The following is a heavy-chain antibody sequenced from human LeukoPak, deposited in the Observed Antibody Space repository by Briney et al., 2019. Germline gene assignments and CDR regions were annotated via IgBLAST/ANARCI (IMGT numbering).Heavy chain of an antibody. CDR1: GYTFIIYT. CDR3: ARDPFYGDYYFDY. Sequence: ASVKVSCKASGYTFIIYTLHWVRQAPGQRLEWMGWINTGNGNTKYSQKFQGRVTITRDTSASTTYMELGNLGSEDTAVYYCARDPFYGDYYFDYWGRGTLVTVSS. D-gene: IGHD4-17*01. V-gene: IGHV1-3*04. CDR2: INTGNGNT. J-gene: IGHJ4*02.